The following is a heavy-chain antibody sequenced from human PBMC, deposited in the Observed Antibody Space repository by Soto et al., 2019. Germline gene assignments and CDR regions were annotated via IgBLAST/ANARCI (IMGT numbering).Heavy chain of an antibody. CDR2: ISWNSGSI. CDR3: SKGALDYDDAGGFYYYYYMDV. CDR1: GFTFDDYA. V-gene: IGHV3-9*01. D-gene: IGHD4-17*01. J-gene: IGHJ6*03. Sequence: VQLVESGGGLVQPGRSLRLSCAASGFTFDDYAMHWVLQAPGKGLECVSGISWNSGSIGYADSVKGRFTISRDNAKNSLYLQMNSLRAEDTDLYYCSKGALDYDDAGGFYYYYYMDVWGKGTTVTVSS.